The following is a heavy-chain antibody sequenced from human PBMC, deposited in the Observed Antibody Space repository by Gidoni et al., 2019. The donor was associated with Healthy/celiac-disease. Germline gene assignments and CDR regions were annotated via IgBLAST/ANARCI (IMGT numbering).Heavy chain of an antibody. J-gene: IGHJ5*02. D-gene: IGHD6-13*01. V-gene: IGHV1-2*04. CDR3: ARERKAGASSSWKGNWFDP. Sequence: INPNSGGTNYAQKFQGWVTMTRDTSISTAYMELSRLRSDDTAVYYCARERKAGASSSWKGNWFDPWGQGTLVTVSS. CDR2: INPNSGGT.